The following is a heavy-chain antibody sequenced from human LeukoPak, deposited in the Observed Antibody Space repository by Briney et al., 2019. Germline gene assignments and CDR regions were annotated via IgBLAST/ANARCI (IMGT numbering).Heavy chain of an antibody. Sequence: PGGSLRLSCAASGFSVTSNHMNWVRQAPGKGLEWVSIIYTGGTTHYADSLNDRFTISRDVSINTLYLQMNSLRAEDTAVYYCAKDRAPVTTTIDYWGQGTLVTVSS. D-gene: IGHD4-17*01. J-gene: IGHJ4*02. CDR1: GFSVTSNH. V-gene: IGHV3-66*01. CDR2: IYTGGTT. CDR3: AKDRAPVTTTIDY.